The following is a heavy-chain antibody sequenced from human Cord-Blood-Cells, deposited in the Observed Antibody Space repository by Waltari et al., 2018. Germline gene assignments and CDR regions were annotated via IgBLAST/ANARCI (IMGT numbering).Heavy chain of an antibody. D-gene: IGHD3-10*01. CDR3: ARHADYYGSGSYYPYYFDY. CDR1: GGPISSYY. Sequence: QVQLQESGPGLVKPSETLSLTCTVSGGPISSYYWSWIRQPPGTGLEWIGYIYYSGSTNYNPSLKSRVTISVDTSKNQFSLKLSSVTAADTAVYYCARHADYYGSGSYYPYYFDYWGQGTLVTVSS. CDR2: IYYSGST. V-gene: IGHV4-59*08. J-gene: IGHJ4*02.